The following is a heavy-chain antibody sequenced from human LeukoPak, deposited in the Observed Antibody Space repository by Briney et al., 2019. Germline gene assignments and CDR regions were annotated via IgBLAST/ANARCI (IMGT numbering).Heavy chain of an antibody. CDR3: ATVLKGSGSYYC. CDR1: GYTLTELS. J-gene: IGHJ4*02. D-gene: IGHD3-10*01. Sequence: ASVKVSCKVSGYTLTELSMHWVRQAPGKGLEWMGGFDPEDGETIYAQKFQGRVTMTEDTSTDTAYMELSSLRSEDTAVYYCATVLKGSGSYYCWGQGTLVTVSS. CDR2: FDPEDGET. V-gene: IGHV1-24*01.